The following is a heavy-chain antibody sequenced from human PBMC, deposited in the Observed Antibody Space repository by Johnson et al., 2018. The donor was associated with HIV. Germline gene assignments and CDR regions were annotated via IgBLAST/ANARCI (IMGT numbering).Heavy chain of an antibody. CDR3: AKSIAARIVGYSFDI. Sequence: QVQLVESGGGVVQPGRSLRLSCAASGFSFSSYAMHWVRQAPGKGLEWVAFIRHDGSNNDYADSVKGRFTISRDNSKNTLYLQMNSLRAEDTAVYYCAKSIAARIVGYSFDIWGQGTMVTVSS. CDR2: IRHDGSNN. CDR1: GFSFSSYA. J-gene: IGHJ3*02. D-gene: IGHD6-6*01. V-gene: IGHV3-30*02.